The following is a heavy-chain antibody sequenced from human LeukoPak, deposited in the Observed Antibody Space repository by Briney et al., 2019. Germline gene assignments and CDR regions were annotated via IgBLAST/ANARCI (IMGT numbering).Heavy chain of an antibody. CDR1: GYTFTGYY. V-gene: IGHV1-2*02. CDR2: INPNSGGT. Sequence: ASVKVSCKASGYTFTGYYMHWVRQAPGQGLEWMGWINPNSGGTNYVQKFQGRVTMTRDTSISTAYMELSRLRSDDTAVYYCARIAAAGTPYYYYGMDVWDQGTTVTVSS. CDR3: ARIAAAGTPYYYYGMDV. J-gene: IGHJ6*02. D-gene: IGHD6-13*01.